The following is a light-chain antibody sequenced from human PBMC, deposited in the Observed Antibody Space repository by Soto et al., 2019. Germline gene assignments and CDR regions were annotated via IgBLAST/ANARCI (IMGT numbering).Light chain of an antibody. Sequence: QSVLTQPPSVSGAPGQRVTISCTGSSSNIGAGYDVHWYQQLPGTAPKLLIYDNTNRPSGVPDRFSGSKSGTSASLAITGLQAEDEADYYCQSYDSSLSGYVFGTGTKLNVL. CDR3: QSYDSSLSGYV. V-gene: IGLV1-40*01. J-gene: IGLJ1*01. CDR2: DNT. CDR1: SSNIGAGYD.